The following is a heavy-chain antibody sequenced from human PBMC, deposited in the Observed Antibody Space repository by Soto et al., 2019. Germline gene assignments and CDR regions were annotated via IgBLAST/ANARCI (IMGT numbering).Heavy chain of an antibody. D-gene: IGHD3-22*01. CDR3: AKEPMLAMIVVVTENAFDS. CDR2: IRGSGGST. V-gene: IGHV3-23*01. CDR1: GFTFSSDA. Sequence: EVQLLESGGGLVQPGGSLRLSCAASGFTFSSDAMSWVRQAPGKGLEWVSAIRGSGGSTYYADSVKGRFTISRDNSKNTLYLQTNSLRAEDTAVYYCAKEPMLAMIVVVTENAFDSGGQGTMGTVSS. J-gene: IGHJ3*02.